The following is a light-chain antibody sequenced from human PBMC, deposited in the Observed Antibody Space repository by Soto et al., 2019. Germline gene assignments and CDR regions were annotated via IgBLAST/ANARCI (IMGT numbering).Light chain of an antibody. V-gene: IGLV3-21*04. Sequence: LTQPPSVSVAPGKTASIPCAGDNIGSKSVHWYQQRPGQAPVLVINNEIDRPSGIPERFSGSNSGNTATLTITRVDAGDEADYYCHVWDSDSDHPVFGGGTKLTVL. CDR1: NIGSKS. J-gene: IGLJ2*01. CDR2: NEI. CDR3: HVWDSDSDHPV.